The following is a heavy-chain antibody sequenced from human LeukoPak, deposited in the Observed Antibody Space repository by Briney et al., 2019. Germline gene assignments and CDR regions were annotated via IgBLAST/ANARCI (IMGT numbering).Heavy chain of an antibody. Sequence: GWSLRLSCAASGFTFSDYAVHWIRQAPGKGLEWVAIISKDGYNRDYADSVKGRFTISRDNSKNTLYLQMNSLTVEDTALYYCTSNDYGTYYFDYWGQGTLVTVSS. CDR3: TSNDYGTYYFDY. D-gene: IGHD4-17*01. CDR2: ISKDGYNR. V-gene: IGHV3-30-3*01. J-gene: IGHJ4*02. CDR1: GFTFSDYA.